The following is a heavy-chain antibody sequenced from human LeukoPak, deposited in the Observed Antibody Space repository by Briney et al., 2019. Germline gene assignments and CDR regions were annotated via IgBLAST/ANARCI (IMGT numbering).Heavy chain of an antibody. D-gene: IGHD3-10*01. Sequence: ASVKVSCKASGYTFTGYFMHWVRQAPGQGLEWMGWINPNSGGTNYAQKFQGWVTMTRDTSISTAYIELSRLRSDDTAVYYCARGEGLLWFGELFPNWFDPWGQGTLVTVSS. V-gene: IGHV1-2*04. CDR2: INPNSGGT. CDR3: ARGEGLLWFGELFPNWFDP. CDR1: GYTFTGYF. J-gene: IGHJ5*02.